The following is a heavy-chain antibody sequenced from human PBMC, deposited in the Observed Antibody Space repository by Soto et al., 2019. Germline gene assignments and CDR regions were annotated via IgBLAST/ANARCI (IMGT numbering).Heavy chain of an antibody. V-gene: IGHV4-39*01. D-gene: IGHD4-4*01. CDR1: GGSISSGDYY. Sequence: SETLSLTCTVSGGSISSGDYYWGWIRQPPGKGLEWIGSIYYSGSTYYNPSLKSRVTISVDTSKNQFSLKLSSVTAADTAVYYCARHEDAVTHYFDYWGQGTLVTVSS. CDR2: IYYSGST. CDR3: ARHEDAVTHYFDY. J-gene: IGHJ4*02.